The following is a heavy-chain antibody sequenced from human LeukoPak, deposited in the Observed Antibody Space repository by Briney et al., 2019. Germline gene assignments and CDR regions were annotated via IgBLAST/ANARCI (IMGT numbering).Heavy chain of an antibody. CDR1: GFTFSSYE. Sequence: GGSLRLSCAASGFTFSSYEMNWVRQAPGKGLEWVSYISSSGSTIYYADSVKGRFTISRDNAKNSLYLQMNSLRAEDTAVYYCVRDPGNYYGSGGRNLCYLDYWGQGTLVTVSS. V-gene: IGHV3-48*03. CDR3: VRDPGNYYGSGGRNLCYLDY. D-gene: IGHD3-10*01. CDR2: ISSSGSTI. J-gene: IGHJ4*02.